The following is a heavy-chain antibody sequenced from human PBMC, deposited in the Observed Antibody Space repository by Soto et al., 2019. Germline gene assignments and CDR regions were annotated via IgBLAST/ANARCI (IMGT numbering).Heavy chain of an antibody. Sequence: SETLSLTCTVSGGSVSSGSYYWSWIRQPPGKGLEWIGYIYYSGSTNYNPSLKSRVTMSVDTSKNQFSLKLSSVTAADTAVYYCARGEAYYYGSGSYYRLAAFDYWGQGTLVTVSS. J-gene: IGHJ4*02. CDR2: IYYSGST. CDR1: GGSVSSGSYY. CDR3: ARGEAYYYGSGSYYRLAAFDY. D-gene: IGHD3-10*01. V-gene: IGHV4-61*01.